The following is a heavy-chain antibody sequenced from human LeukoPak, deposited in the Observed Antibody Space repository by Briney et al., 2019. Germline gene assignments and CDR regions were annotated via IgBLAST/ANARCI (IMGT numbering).Heavy chain of an antibody. V-gene: IGHV4-39*01. J-gene: IGHJ4*02. D-gene: IGHD4-17*01. CDR1: GGSISSSSYY. CDR3: ARAVTTGYFDY. CDR2: IYYSGST. Sequence: SETLSLTCTVSGGSISSSSYYWGWIRQPPGKGLEWIGSIYYSGSTYYNASLKSRLTISVDTSKNQFSLKLSSVTAADTAVYYCARAVTTGYFDYWGEGTLVTVSS.